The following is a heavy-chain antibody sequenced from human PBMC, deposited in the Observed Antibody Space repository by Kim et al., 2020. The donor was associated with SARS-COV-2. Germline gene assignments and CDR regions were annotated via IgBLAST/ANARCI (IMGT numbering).Heavy chain of an antibody. CDR2: ISSSSSYT. D-gene: IGHD2-2*01. J-gene: IGHJ4*02. CDR3: AGGLHCSSTSCYFDY. CDR1: GFTFSDYY. Sequence: GGSLRLSCAASGFTFSDYYMSWIRQAPGKGLEWVSYISSSSSYTNYADSVKGRFTISRDNAKNSLYLQMNSLRAEDTAVYYCAGGLHCSSTSCYFDYWGQGRLITV. V-gene: IGHV3-11*05.